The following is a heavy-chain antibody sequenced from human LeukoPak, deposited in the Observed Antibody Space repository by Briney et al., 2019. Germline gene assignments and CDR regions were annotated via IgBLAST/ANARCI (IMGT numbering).Heavy chain of an antibody. J-gene: IGHJ2*01. CDR2: VYHTGST. D-gene: IGHD4-17*01. CDR1: GGSMNDYY. Sequence: SETLSLTCTVSGGSMNDYYWNWVRQPPGKGLEWIGYVYHTGSTNYKSSLKRRVSISVDTSKNQFSLWLTSVTAADTAVYYCARAGGLTTAPLDLDRWGRGTLVTVSS. CDR3: ARAGGLTTAPLDLDR. V-gene: IGHV4-59*01.